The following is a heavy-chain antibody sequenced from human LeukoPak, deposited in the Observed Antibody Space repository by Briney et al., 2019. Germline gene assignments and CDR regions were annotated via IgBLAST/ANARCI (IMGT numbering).Heavy chain of an antibody. CDR1: GGTFSSYA. Sequence: GASVKVSCKASGGTFSSYAISWVRQAPGQGLEWMGGIIPIFGTANYAQKFQGRVTITADESTSTAYMELSSLRSEDTAVYYCARGLGSSWPDYYYYYYMDVWGKGTTVTISS. V-gene: IGHV1-69*13. J-gene: IGHJ6*03. CDR2: IIPIFGTA. CDR3: ARGLGSSWPDYYYYYYMDV. D-gene: IGHD6-13*01.